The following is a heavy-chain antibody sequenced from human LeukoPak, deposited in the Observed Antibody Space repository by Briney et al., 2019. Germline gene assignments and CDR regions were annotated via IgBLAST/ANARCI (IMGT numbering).Heavy chain of an antibody. CDR3: AKDHHSYGSTFDY. CDR1: GFTFSSYG. J-gene: IGHJ4*02. CDR2: ISYDGSNK. D-gene: IGHD5-18*01. Sequence: GRSLRHSCAASGFTFSSYGMHWVRQAPGKGLEWVAVISYDGSNKYYADSVKGRFTISRDNSKNTLYLQMNSLRAEDTAVYYCAKDHHSYGSTFDYWGQGTLVTVSS. V-gene: IGHV3-30*18.